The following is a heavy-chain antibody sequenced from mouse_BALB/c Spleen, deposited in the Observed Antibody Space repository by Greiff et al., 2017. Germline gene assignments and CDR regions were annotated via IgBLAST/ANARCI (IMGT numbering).Heavy chain of an antibody. Sequence: EVQRVESGGGLVKPGGSLKLSCAASGFTFSSYTMSWVRQTPEKRLEWVATISSGGSYTYYPDSVKGRFTISRDNAKNTLYLQMSSLKSEDTAMYYCTRDGIAYWGQGTLVTVSA. CDR1: GFTFSSYT. J-gene: IGHJ3*01. D-gene: IGHD4-1*01. CDR3: TRDGIAY. V-gene: IGHV5-6-4*01. CDR2: ISSGGSYT.